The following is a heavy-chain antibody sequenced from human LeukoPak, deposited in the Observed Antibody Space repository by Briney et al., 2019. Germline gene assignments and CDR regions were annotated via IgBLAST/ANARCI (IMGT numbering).Heavy chain of an antibody. V-gene: IGHV1-2*02. J-gene: IGHJ6*03. Sequence: ASVKVSCKASGYTFTGYYMHWVRQAPGQGLEWMGWINPNSGGTNYAQKFQGRVTMTRDTSISTAYMELSRLRSDDTAVYYCARDGSGDYDILTGYQRYYYYMDVWGKGTTVTVSS. D-gene: IGHD3-9*01. CDR1: GYTFTGYY. CDR3: ARDGSGDYDILTGYQRYYYYMDV. CDR2: INPNSGGT.